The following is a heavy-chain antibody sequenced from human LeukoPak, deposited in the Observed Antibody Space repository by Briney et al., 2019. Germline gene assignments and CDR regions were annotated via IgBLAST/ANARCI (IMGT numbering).Heavy chain of an antibody. CDR3: ATEGPITMVRGVI. D-gene: IGHD3-10*01. J-gene: IGHJ4*02. CDR2: ISAYNGNT. V-gene: IGHV1-18*01. Sequence: ASVKVSCKASGYTFTSYGISWVRQAPGQGLEWMGWISAYNGNTNYAQKFQGRVTMTEDTSTDTAYMELSSLRSEDTAVYYCATEGPITMVRGVIWGQGTLVTVSS. CDR1: GYTFTSYG.